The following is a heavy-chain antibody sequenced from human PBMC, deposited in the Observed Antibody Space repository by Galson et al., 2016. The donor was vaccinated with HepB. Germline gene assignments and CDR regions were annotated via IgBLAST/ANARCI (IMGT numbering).Heavy chain of an antibody. Sequence: SLRLSCAASGFTFSRYWMNWVRQAPGKGLEWVANIKQDGSEKLHVDSAKGRFTISRDNAKNPLYLQMNSLRAEDTAVYYSAGGTGWLIDNWGQGTLVTVSS. D-gene: IGHD6-19*01. CDR1: GFTFSRYW. J-gene: IGHJ4*02. V-gene: IGHV3-7*01. CDR3: AGGTGWLIDN. CDR2: IKQDGSEK.